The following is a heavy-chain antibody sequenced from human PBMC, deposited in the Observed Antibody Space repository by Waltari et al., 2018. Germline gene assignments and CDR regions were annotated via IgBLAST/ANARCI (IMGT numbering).Heavy chain of an antibody. J-gene: IGHJ3*02. Sequence: QVQLQQWGAGLLKPSETLSLTCAVYGGSFSDYYWNWIRQSPGKGLEWIGEINDGGSTNYTPSPKSRVTLSVDTSKKQLSLNLSSVTAAETAVYYCARAYCSSTGCYVRWNAFDIWGQGT. CDR3: ARAYCSSTGCYVRWNAFDI. V-gene: IGHV4-34*01. CDR1: GGSFSDYY. D-gene: IGHD2-2*01. CDR2: INDGGST.